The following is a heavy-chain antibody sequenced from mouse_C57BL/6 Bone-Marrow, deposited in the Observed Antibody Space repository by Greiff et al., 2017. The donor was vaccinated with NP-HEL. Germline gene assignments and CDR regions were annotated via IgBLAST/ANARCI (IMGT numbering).Heavy chain of an antibody. Sequence: QVQLQQPGAELVKPGASVKLSCKASGYTFTSYWMHWVKQRPGQGLEWIGMIHPNSGSTNYNEKFKSKATLTVDKSSSTAYMQLSSLTSEDSAVYYCARSGIYYYGSSYLSVAYWGQGTLVTVSA. J-gene: IGHJ3*01. CDR3: ARSGIYYYGSSYLSVAY. V-gene: IGHV1-64*01. CDR2: IHPNSGST. CDR1: GYTFTSYW. D-gene: IGHD1-1*01.